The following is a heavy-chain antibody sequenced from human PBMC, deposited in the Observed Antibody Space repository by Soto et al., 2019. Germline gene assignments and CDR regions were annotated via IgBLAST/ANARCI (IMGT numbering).Heavy chain of an antibody. CDR1: GGTFSSYA. Sequence: SVKVSCKASGGTFSSYAISWVRQAPGQGLEWMGGIIPIFGTANYAQKFQGRVTITADKSTSTAYMELSSLRSEDTAVYYCAVLGPPSSGYYYVAFDYWGQGTLVTVSS. J-gene: IGHJ4*02. D-gene: IGHD3-22*01. V-gene: IGHV1-69*06. CDR3: AVLGPPSSGYYYVAFDY. CDR2: IIPIFGTA.